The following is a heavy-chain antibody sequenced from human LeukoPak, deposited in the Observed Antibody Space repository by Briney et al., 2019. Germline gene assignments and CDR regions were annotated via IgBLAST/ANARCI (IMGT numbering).Heavy chain of an antibody. CDR2: ITSSSNYI. Sequence: PGGSLRLSCAASGFTFSIYSMNWVRQAPGKGLEWLSSITSSSNYIYYADSVKGRSTISRDNVQNSLYLQMNSLRAEDTAMYYCARDRGYFDNWGQGTLVTVSS. V-gene: IGHV3-21*01. J-gene: IGHJ4*02. CDR1: GFTFSIYS. CDR3: ARDRGYFDN.